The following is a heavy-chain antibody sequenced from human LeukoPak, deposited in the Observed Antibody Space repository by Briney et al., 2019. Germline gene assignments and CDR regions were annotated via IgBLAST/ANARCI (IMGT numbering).Heavy chain of an antibody. V-gene: IGHV3-23*01. Sequence: GGSLRLSCAVSGLTFSSYAMRWVRQAPGKGLECVSAISGSGGSTYYADSVKGRFTISRDNSKNTLYLQMNSLRAEDTAVYYCAKDGSVLLWFGESDAFDIWGQGTMVTVSS. CDR3: AKDGSVLLWFGESDAFDI. CDR2: ISGSGGST. D-gene: IGHD3-10*01. CDR1: GLTFSSYA. J-gene: IGHJ3*02.